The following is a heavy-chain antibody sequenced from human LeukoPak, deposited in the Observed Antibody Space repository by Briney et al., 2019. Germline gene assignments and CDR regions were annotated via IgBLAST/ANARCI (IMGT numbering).Heavy chain of an antibody. V-gene: IGHV3-30*02. D-gene: IGHD3-3*01. CDR1: GFTFSSYG. J-gene: IGHJ4*02. Sequence: GGSLRLSCAASGFTFSSYGMHWVRQAPGKGLEWVAFIRYDGSNKYYADSVKGRFTISRDNSKNTLYLQMNSLRAEDTAVYYCARDKTTIFGVVTYYFDYWGQGTLVTVSS. CDR2: IRYDGSNK. CDR3: ARDKTTIFGVVTYYFDY.